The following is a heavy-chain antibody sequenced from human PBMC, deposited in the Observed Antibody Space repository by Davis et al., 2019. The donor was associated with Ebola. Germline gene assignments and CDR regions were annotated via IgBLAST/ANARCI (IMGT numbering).Heavy chain of an antibody. V-gene: IGHV3-23*01. CDR1: GFTFSSYA. D-gene: IGHD2-2*01. J-gene: IGHJ6*03. CDR2: LCGSGGST. CDR3: ARDTIVVVPAATWGGTYYYYYMDV. Sequence: PGGSLRLSCAASGFTFSSYAMSWVRQAPGQGLEWVSALCGSGGSTYYADSVKGRFTISRYNSKNTLYLQMNSLRAEDTAVYYCARDTIVVVPAATWGGTYYYYYMDVWGKGTTVTVSS.